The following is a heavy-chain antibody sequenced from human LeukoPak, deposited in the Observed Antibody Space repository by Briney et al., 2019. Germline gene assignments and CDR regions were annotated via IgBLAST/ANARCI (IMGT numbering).Heavy chain of an antibody. CDR1: GFTFRSYY. D-gene: IGHD2-8*01. J-gene: IGHJ6*03. CDR3: AKDRCSNGVGCYYYYMDV. CDR2: IDQDGSEK. Sequence: GGSLRLSCAASGFTFRSYYMSWVRQAPGKGLEGVANIDQDGSEKYYVDSVKGRFTISRDNAKNSLYLQMNSLRVEDTAVYYCAKDRCSNGVGCYYYYMDVWGKGTTVTISS. V-gene: IGHV3-7*01.